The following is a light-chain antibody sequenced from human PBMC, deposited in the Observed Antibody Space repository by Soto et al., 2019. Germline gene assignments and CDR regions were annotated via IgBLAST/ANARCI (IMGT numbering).Light chain of an antibody. CDR3: QSYASSLTTFV. J-gene: IGLJ1*01. CDR1: SSNIGAEYD. V-gene: IGLV1-40*01. CDR2: GDH. Sequence: QSVLTQPPSVSGAPGQRVAISFTGSSSNIGAEYDVHWYQQLPGTAPKRLIYGDHNRPSGVPDRFSGSKSGTSASLAITGLQPEDEADYYCQSYASSLTTFVFGTGTKLTVL.